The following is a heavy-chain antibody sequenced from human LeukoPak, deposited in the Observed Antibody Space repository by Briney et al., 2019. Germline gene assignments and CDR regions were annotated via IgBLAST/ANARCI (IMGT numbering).Heavy chain of an antibody. CDR2: ISYDGSNK. D-gene: IGHD1-26*01. V-gene: IGHV3-30*18. CDR3: AKLPVGATPSFDY. Sequence: GALRLSCAASGFTFSSYGMHWVRQAPGKGLEWVAVISYDGSNKYYADSVKGRFTISRDNSKNTLYLQMNSLRAEDTAVYYCAKLPVGATPSFDYWGQGTLVTVSS. CDR1: GFTFSSYG. J-gene: IGHJ4*02.